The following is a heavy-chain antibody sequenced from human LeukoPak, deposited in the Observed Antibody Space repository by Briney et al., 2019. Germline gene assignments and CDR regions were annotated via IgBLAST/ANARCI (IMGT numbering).Heavy chain of an antibody. J-gene: IGHJ6*03. D-gene: IGHD3-16*01. Sequence: NASETLSLTCSVSGGSMSSYYWSWIRQSPGKGLEWIGYIYHSGSTDYNSSLKNRVTISEDTSKKQFSLKLSSVTAADTAVYYCARETSQKGAHYMDVWGKGTTVTISS. V-gene: IGHV4-59*01. CDR1: GGSMSSYY. CDR2: IYHSGST. CDR3: ARETSQKGAHYMDV.